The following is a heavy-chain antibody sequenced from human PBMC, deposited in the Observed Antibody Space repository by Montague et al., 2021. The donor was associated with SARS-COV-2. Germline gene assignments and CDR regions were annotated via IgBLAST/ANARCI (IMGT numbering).Heavy chain of an antibody. CDR2: IGTAGDT. Sequence: SLRLSFAASGFTFSGYDMHWVRQATGKGLEWVSAIGTAGDTYYPGSVKGRFTISRENAKNSLYLQMNSLRAGDTAVYHCARDPGTVTSSWYFDLWGRGTLVTVSS. D-gene: IGHD4-17*01. J-gene: IGHJ2*01. CDR3: ARDPGTVTSSWYFDL. CDR1: GFTFSGYD. V-gene: IGHV3-13*01.